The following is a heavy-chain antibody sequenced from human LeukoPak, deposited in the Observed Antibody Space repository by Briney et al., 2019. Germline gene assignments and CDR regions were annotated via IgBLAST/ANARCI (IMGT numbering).Heavy chain of an antibody. CDR2: INPSGGST. J-gene: IGHJ4*02. D-gene: IGHD2-2*02. CDR3: AREGLGYCSSTSCYTRITPLGY. Sequence: ASVKVSCKASGYTFTSYYMHWVRQAPGQGLEWMGIINPSGGSTSYAQKFQGRVTMTRDMSTSTVYMELSSLRSEDTAVYYCAREGLGYCSSTSCYTRITPLGYWGQGTLVTVSS. CDR1: GYTFTSYY. V-gene: IGHV1-46*01.